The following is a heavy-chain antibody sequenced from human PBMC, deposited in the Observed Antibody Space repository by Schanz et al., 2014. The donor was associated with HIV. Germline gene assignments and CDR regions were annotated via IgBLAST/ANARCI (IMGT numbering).Heavy chain of an antibody. CDR3: ARRDYGDYYYYYGMDV. CDR1: GFTFDDYA. CDR2: VTWNSGSI. V-gene: IGHV3-9*01. J-gene: IGHJ6*02. Sequence: EVQLVESGGGLVQPGRSLRLSCAASGFTFDDYAMHWVRQAPGKGLEWVSGVTWNSGSIDYADSVKGRFTISRDNAKNSLYLQMNSLRAEDTAVYYCARRDYGDYYYYYGMDVWGQGTTVTVSS. D-gene: IGHD4-17*01.